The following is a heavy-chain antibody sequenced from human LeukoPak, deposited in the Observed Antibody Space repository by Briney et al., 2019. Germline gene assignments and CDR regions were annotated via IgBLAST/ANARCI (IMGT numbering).Heavy chain of an antibody. CDR3: AKMGAGLDY. J-gene: IGHJ4*02. Sequence: PGRSLRLFCAASGFTFDDYAMHWVRQAPGKGLEWVSGISWNSGSIGYADSVKGRFTISRDNAKNSLYLQMNSLRAEDTALYYCAKMGAGLDYWGQGTLVTVSS. CDR2: ISWNSGSI. V-gene: IGHV3-9*01. CDR1: GFTFDDYA. D-gene: IGHD1-26*01.